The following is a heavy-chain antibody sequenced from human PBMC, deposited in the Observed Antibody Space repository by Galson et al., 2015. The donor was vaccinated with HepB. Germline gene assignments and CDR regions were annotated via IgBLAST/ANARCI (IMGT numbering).Heavy chain of an antibody. J-gene: IGHJ2*01. CDR2: IWYDGSNK. CDR1: GFTFSSYG. V-gene: IGHV3-33*01. CDR3: ARDRKYSYGLYWYFDL. D-gene: IGHD5-18*01. Sequence: SLRLSCAASGFTFSSYGMHWVRQAPGKGLEWVAVIWYDGSNKYYADSVKGRFTISRDNSKNTLYLQMNSLRAEDTAVYYCARDRKYSYGLYWYFDLWGRGTLVTVSS.